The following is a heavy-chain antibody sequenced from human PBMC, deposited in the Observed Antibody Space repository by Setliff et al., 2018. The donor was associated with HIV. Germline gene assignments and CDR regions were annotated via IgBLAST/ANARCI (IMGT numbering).Heavy chain of an antibody. V-gene: IGHV4-34*01. J-gene: IGHJ4*02. Sequence: SETLSLTCTVYGGSFSDYYWSWIRQPPGKGLEWIGEIIHSGSTSYNPSLKSRVTISVDTSKNQFSLKLNSVTAADTAVYYCARGDSEQQLATREFDKWGQGTLVTSPQ. CDR3: ARGDSEQQLATREFDK. D-gene: IGHD6-13*01. CDR2: IIHSGST. CDR1: GGSFSDYY.